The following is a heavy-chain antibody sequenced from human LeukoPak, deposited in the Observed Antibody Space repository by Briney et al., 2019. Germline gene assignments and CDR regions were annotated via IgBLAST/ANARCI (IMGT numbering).Heavy chain of an antibody. J-gene: IGHJ4*02. D-gene: IGHD1-26*01. Sequence: SQTLSLTCTVSGGSISSGSYYWSWIRQPAGKGLEWIGRIYTSGSTNYNPSLKSRVTISVDTSKNQFSLKLSSVTAADTAVYYCARVGVGATDYWGQGTLVTVSS. V-gene: IGHV4-61*02. CDR1: GGSISSGSYY. CDR2: IYTSGST. CDR3: ARVGVGATDY.